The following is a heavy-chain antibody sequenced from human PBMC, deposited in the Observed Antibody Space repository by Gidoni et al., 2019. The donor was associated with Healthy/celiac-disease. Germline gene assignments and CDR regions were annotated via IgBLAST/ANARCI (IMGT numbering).Heavy chain of an antibody. CDR1: GFTFSDYY. J-gene: IGHJ4*02. V-gene: IGHV3-11*06. CDR2: ISRSSSYT. Sequence: QVQLVEAGGGLVKPGGSLRLSCAASGFTFSDYYMSWIRQAPGKGLEWVSYISRSSSYTNDADSLKGRFTISRDNAKNSLYLQMNSLRAEDTAVYYCARGPPFTIFGVAELLYWGQGTLVTVSS. D-gene: IGHD3-3*01. CDR3: ARGPPFTIFGVAELLY.